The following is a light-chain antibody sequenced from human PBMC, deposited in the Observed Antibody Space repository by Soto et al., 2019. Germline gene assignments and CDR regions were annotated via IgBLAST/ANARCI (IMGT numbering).Light chain of an antibody. CDR2: KAS. CDR1: QTISSW. V-gene: IGKV1-5*03. J-gene: IGKJ1*01. Sequence: DIQMTQSPSTLSGSVGDRVTITCRASQTISSWLASYQQKPGKAPKLLIYKASTLKSGVPSSFSGSGSGTEFTLTISSLQPDDFATYYCQHYNSYSEAFGQGTKVELK. CDR3: QHYNSYSEA.